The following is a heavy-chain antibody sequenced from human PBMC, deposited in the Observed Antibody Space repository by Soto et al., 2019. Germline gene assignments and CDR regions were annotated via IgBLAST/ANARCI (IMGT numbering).Heavy chain of an antibody. CDR3: ARGYFSIAPRYYGMDV. D-gene: IGHD6-6*01. CDR1: GFTFSSYS. J-gene: IGHJ6*02. CDR2: ISSSSSYI. V-gene: IGHV3-21*01. Sequence: EVQLVESGGGLVKPGGSLRLSCAASGFTFSSYSMNWVRQAPGKGLEWVSSISSSSSYIYYADSVKGRFTTSRDNAKNSLYLQMNSLRAEDTAVYYCARGYFSIAPRYYGMDVWGQGTTVTVSS.